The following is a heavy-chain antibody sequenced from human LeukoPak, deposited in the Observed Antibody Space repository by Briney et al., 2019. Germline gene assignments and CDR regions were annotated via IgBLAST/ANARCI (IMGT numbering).Heavy chain of an antibody. CDR2: ISAYNGNT. CDR1: GYTFTSFG. J-gene: IGHJ6*02. Sequence: ASVKVSCKASGYTFTSFGINWVRQAPGQGLEWMGWISAYNGNTIYAQKLQGRVTMTTDTSTSTAYMELRSLRSDDTAVYYCARDYPSYGSGSYHGMDVWGQGTTVTVSS. V-gene: IGHV1-18*01. D-gene: IGHD3-10*01. CDR3: ARDYPSYGSGSYHGMDV.